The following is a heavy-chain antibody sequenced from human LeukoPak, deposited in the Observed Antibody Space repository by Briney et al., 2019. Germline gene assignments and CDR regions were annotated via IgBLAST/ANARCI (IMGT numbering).Heavy chain of an antibody. CDR1: GFIFSTYG. CDR3: TKEGYYGSGSFPDS. J-gene: IGHJ4*02. V-gene: IGHV3-33*06. CDR2: IWYDGSIT. Sequence: PGRSLRLSCAASGFIFSTYGMHWVRQPPGKGLEWVAVIWYDGSITYYGDFVKGRFTISRDNSKSALYLQMNSLRAEDTAVYYCTKEGYYGSGSFPDSWGQGTLVTVSS. D-gene: IGHD3-10*01.